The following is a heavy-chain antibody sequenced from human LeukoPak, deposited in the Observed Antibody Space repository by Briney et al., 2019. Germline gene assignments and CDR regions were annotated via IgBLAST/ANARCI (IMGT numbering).Heavy chain of an antibody. V-gene: IGHV3-7*01. CDR2: INQDGNEK. Sequence: GGSLRLSCATSGFTFSSHCMNWVRQAPGRGLEWVATINQDGNEKYYVDSVKGRFTISRDNAKNSLYLQMNSLRAEDTAVYYCARRAYYYYFYMDVWGTGTTVTVSS. CDR3: ARRAYYYYFYMDV. J-gene: IGHJ6*03. CDR1: GFTFSSHC.